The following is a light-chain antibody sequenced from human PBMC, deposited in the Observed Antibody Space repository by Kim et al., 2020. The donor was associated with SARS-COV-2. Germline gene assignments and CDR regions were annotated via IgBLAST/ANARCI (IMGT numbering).Light chain of an antibody. Sequence: APGKTARISCGGKNMGSKSVNWYQQKPGQAHVLVIYYDSDRPSGIPERFSGSNSGNTATLTISRVEAGDEADYYCQVWDSSSDHRVFGGGTQLTVL. CDR3: QVWDSSSDHRV. J-gene: IGLJ3*02. CDR2: YDS. CDR1: NMGSKS. V-gene: IGLV3-21*04.